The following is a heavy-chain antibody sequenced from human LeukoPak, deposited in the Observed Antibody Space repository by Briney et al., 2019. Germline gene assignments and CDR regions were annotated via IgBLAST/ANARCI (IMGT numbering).Heavy chain of an antibody. CDR2: ISPGGGPT. Sequence: PGGSLRLSCAGSGFPFSSHGMNWVRQAPGKGLEWVSGISPGGGPTYYADSVKGRFTISRDNAKNSLYLQMNSLRAEDMALYYCAKDIALVSGSYGGDAFDIWGQGTMVTVSS. D-gene: IGHD1-26*01. V-gene: IGHV3-23*01. CDR3: AKDIALVSGSYGGDAFDI. CDR1: GFPFSSHG. J-gene: IGHJ3*02.